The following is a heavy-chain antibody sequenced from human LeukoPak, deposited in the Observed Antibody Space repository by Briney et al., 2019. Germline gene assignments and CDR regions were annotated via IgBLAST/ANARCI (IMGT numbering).Heavy chain of an antibody. V-gene: IGHV4-59*08. CDR2: IYYTGST. Sequence: PSETLSLTCTVSGGSIRSYYWSWIRQPPGKGLEWIGYIYYTGSTDYNPSLKSRVTISVDTSKNQFSLKLSSVTAADTAVYYCARHHIEAAGQYYFDYWGQGTLVTVSS. CDR3: ARHHIEAAGQYYFDY. D-gene: IGHD6-13*01. J-gene: IGHJ4*02. CDR1: GGSIRSYY.